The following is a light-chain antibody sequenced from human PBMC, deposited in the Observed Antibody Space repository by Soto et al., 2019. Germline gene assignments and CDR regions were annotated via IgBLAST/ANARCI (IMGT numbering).Light chain of an antibody. CDR1: QSVSSSY. CDR2: GAS. CDR3: NLYGSSPYT. J-gene: IGKJ2*01. V-gene: IGKV3-20*01. Sequence: EIVLTQSPGTLSLSPGERATLSCRASQSVSSSYLAWYQQKPGQAPRLLIYGASSRATGIPDWFSGSGSGTAFTLTISRLEHEDLAVYYCNLYGSSPYTFGQGTKLEIK.